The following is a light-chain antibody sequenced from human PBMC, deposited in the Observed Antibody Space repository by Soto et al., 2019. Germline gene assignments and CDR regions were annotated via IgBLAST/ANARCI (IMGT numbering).Light chain of an antibody. J-gene: IGLJ1*01. CDR1: SRDVGDDNS. CDR2: EVS. V-gene: IGLV2-14*01. Sequence: QSALTQPASVSGSPGQSITISCTGTSRDVGDDNSVSWYQQYPGKAPKLMMYEVSNRPSGVSDRFSGSKSGNTASLTISGLQTGDEADYYCSSYTSSSTYVFGTGTKLTVL. CDR3: SSYTSSSTYV.